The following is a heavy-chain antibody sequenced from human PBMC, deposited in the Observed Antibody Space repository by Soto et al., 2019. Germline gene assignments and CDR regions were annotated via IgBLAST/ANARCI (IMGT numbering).Heavy chain of an antibody. V-gene: IGHV4-34*01. Sequence: SETLSLTCAFYGGSFSVYYWSWIRQPPGKGLEWIGEINHSGSTNYNPSLKSRVTISVDTSKNQFSLKLSSVTAADTAVYYCARGPINTNPRFDPWGQGTMVTVSS. CDR2: INHSGST. J-gene: IGHJ5*02. CDR3: ARGPINTNPRFDP. CDR1: GGSFSVYY. D-gene: IGHD3-22*01.